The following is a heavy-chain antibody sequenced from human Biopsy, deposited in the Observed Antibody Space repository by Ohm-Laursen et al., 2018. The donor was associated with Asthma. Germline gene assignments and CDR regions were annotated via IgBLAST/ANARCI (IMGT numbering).Heavy chain of an antibody. CDR2: IGIKGTSI. V-gene: IGHV3-11*01. CDR1: GMSVSDYY. J-gene: IGHJ6*02. CDR3: AGGRYCSGASCLYGMDV. D-gene: IGHD2-15*01. Sequence: LSLTCPASGMSVSDYYMTWLRQSPGKGLEWLSHIGIKGTSIYYADSVKGRFTISRDNAKNSLFLQMNGLRADDTAVYFCAGGRYCSGASCLYGMDVWGQGTTVSVSS.